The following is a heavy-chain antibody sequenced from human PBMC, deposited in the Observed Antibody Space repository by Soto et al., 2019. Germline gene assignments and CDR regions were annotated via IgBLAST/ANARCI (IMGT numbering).Heavy chain of an antibody. Sequence: SETLSLTCAVYGGSFSGYYWNWIRQPPGKGLEWIGEINHSGSTNYNPSLKSRVTISVDTSKNQFSLKLSSVTAADTAVYYCARAMVVTQNWFDPWGQGTLVTVSS. J-gene: IGHJ5*02. CDR1: GGSFSGYY. V-gene: IGHV4-34*01. D-gene: IGHD2-21*02. CDR3: ARAMVVTQNWFDP. CDR2: INHSGST.